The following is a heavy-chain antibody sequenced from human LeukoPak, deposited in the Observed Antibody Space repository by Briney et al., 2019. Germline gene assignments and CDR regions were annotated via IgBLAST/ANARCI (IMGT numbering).Heavy chain of an antibody. CDR1: GYTFSSYG. J-gene: IGHJ4*02. V-gene: IGHV1-18*01. CDR2: ISAHNGNT. Sequence: ASVKVSCKASGYTFSSYGLSWVRQAPGQGLEWMGWISAHNGNTNYAQRFQGRLTMTTDTPTSTAYMELRSLTSGDTAVYYCARDRGPSYCSSTTCRTLDWWGQGTLVTVSP. CDR3: ARDRGPSYCSSTTCRTLDW. D-gene: IGHD2-2*01.